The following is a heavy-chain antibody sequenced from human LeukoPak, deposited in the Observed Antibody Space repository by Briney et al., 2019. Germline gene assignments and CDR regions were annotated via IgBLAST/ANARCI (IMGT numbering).Heavy chain of an antibody. Sequence: PSETLSLTCTVSGGSISSYYWTWIRQPAGKGLEWIGRISTSGNGNYNPSLKSRVTMSLDTSKNHFSLNLSSVTAADTAVYYCARENSSSYRAFDIWGQGTMVTVSS. D-gene: IGHD6-13*01. V-gene: IGHV4-4*07. CDR2: ISTSGNG. CDR3: ARENSSSYRAFDI. CDR1: GGSISSYY. J-gene: IGHJ3*02.